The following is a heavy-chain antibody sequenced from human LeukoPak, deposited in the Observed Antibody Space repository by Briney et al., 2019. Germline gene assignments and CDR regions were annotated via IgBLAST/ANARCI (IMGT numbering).Heavy chain of an antibody. CDR3: AKVGVVARYFDWLLYSYYYMDV. CDR1: GFTSSSYG. CDR2: ISGSGGST. J-gene: IGHJ6*03. D-gene: IGHD3-9*01. Sequence: GGTLRLSCAASGFTSSSYGMSWVRQAPGKGLEWVSAISGSGGSTYYADSVKGRFTISRDNSKNTLYLQMNSLRAEDTAVYYCAKVGVVARYFDWLLYSYYYMDVWGKGTTVTISS. V-gene: IGHV3-23*01.